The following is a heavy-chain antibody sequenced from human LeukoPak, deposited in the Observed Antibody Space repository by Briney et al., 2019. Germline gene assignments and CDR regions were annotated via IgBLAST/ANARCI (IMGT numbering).Heavy chain of an antibody. CDR2: IYYSGST. CDR1: GGSISSGDYY. CDR3: ARGTWSSSIDY. D-gene: IGHD6-6*01. J-gene: IGHJ4*02. V-gene: IGHV4-30-4*01. Sequence: SETLSLTCTVSGGSISSGDYYWRWIRQPPGKGLEWIGYIYYSGSTYYNPSLKSRLTISGDTSKNQFSLRLSSVTAADTAVYYCARGTWSSSIDYWGQGTLVTVSS.